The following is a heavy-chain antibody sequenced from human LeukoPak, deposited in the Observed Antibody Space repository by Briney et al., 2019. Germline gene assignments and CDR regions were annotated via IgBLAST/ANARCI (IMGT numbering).Heavy chain of an antibody. Sequence: SETLSLTCTVSGGSISSSSYYWGWIRQPPGKGLEWIGSIYYSGSTYYNPSLKSRVTISVDTSKNKFSLKLSSVTAADTAVYYCARYCSGGSCYSFVGGAFDIWGQGTMVTVSS. D-gene: IGHD2-15*01. CDR3: ARYCSGGSCYSFVGGAFDI. CDR2: IYYSGST. V-gene: IGHV4-39*01. CDR1: GGSISSSSYY. J-gene: IGHJ3*02.